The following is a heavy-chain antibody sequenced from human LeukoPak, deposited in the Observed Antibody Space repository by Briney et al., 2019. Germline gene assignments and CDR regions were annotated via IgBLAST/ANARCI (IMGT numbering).Heavy chain of an antibody. CDR2: IKQDGSEK. D-gene: IGHD6-13*01. CDR3: ARDSYSGYSSSWDAFDI. J-gene: IGHJ3*02. V-gene: IGHV3-7*01. CDR1: GFTFRSYG. Sequence: PGGAPGLSCAGPGFTFRSYGMHWGRPAPGEGGGGGGNIKQDGSEKYYVDSVKGRFTISRDNAKNSLYLQMNSLRAEDTAVYYCARDSYSGYSSSWDAFDIWGQGTMVTVSS.